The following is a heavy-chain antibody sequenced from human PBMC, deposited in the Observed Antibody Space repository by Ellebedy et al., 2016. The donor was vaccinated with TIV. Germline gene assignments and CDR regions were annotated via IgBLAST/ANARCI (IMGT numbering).Heavy chain of an antibody. V-gene: IGHV1-18*01. CDR3: SRRLDGSNPDAFHV. CDR2: ISPYNGHT. Sequence: AASVKVSCKASATSALNWVRLAPRHGLEWMGWISPYNGHTDYAQNFQGRVTVTFDTSTATAYMELRGLRSDDTAIYYCSRRLDGSNPDAFHVWGQGTRVTVSS. CDR1: ATSA. D-gene: IGHD3-16*01. J-gene: IGHJ3*01.